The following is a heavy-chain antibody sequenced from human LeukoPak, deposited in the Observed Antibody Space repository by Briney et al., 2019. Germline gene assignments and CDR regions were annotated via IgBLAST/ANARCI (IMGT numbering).Heavy chain of an antibody. CDR1: GYTFTSYA. CDR2: ISAGNGNT. J-gene: IGHJ4*02. D-gene: IGHD1-26*01. V-gene: IGHV1-3*01. CDR3: ARDSGSGDNDY. Sequence: ASVKVSCKASGYTFTSYAIHWVRQAPGQRLEWMGWISAGNGNTKYSQNFQGRVTFISNTSATTAFMELSSLRSEDAAVYYCARDSGSGDNDYWGQGTLVTVSS.